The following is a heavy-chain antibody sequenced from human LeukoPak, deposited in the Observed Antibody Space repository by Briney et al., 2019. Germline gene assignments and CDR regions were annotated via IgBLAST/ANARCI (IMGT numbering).Heavy chain of an antibody. CDR1: GLSFRSYA. CDR2: LTDSGDDT. J-gene: IGHJ4*02. D-gene: IGHD3-10*01. CDR3: AKHSGSGYGSDYFDF. Sequence: GGSLRLSCAASGLSFRSYAMSWVRQAPGKGLEWFACLTDSGDDTYYAASVKGRFTISRDNSKNTLYVQMNSLRAEDTAVYYCAKHSGSGYGSDYFDFWGQGTRVTVSS. V-gene: IGHV3-23*01.